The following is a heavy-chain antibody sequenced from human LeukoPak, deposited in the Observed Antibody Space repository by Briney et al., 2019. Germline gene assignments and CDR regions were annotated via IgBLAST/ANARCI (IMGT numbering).Heavy chain of an antibody. Sequence: GGSLRLSCAASVFTFSTYEINWVRQAPGKGLEWVSYISSSGSTIYYADSVKARFTISRDNAKNSLYLQMNSLRAEDTAVYYCARDRLLEDRDYSSYYYMDVWGKETPVTVSS. V-gene: IGHV3-48*03. J-gene: IGHJ6*03. CDR2: ISSSGSTI. CDR3: ARDRLLEDRDYSSYYYMDV. CDR1: VFTFSTYE. D-gene: IGHD1-1*01.